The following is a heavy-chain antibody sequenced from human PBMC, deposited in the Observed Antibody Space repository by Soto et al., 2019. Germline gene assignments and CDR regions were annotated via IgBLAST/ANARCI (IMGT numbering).Heavy chain of an antibody. V-gene: IGHV3-23*01. D-gene: IGHD3-22*01. J-gene: IGHJ4*02. Sequence: GGSLRLSCAASGFTFRNYDMSWVRQAPGKGLEWVATISGSGGGGGATYGDSVKGRFTISRDNSKNTVYLQLNSLRAEDTAVYYCAKDAPGSGYLSDCWGQGTLVTVSS. CDR3: AKDAPGSGYLSDC. CDR2: ISGSGGGGGA. CDR1: GFTFRNYD.